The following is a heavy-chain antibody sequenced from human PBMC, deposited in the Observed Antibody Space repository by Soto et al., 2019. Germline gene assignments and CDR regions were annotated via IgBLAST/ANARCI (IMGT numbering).Heavy chain of an antibody. CDR3: ARLPTGEGYFDY. Sequence: ASVKVSCKASGGTFSSYAISWVRQAPGQGLEWMGGIIPIFGTANYAQKFQGRVTITADESTRTAYMELSSLRSEDTAVYYCARLPTGEGYFDYWGQGTLVTVSS. CDR2: IIPIFGTA. V-gene: IGHV1-69*13. D-gene: IGHD7-27*01. J-gene: IGHJ4*02. CDR1: GGTFSSYA.